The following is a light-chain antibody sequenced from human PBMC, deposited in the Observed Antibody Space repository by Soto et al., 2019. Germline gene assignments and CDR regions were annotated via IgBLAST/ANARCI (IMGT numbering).Light chain of an antibody. V-gene: IGKV3-15*01. CDR3: EQYHNWPYT. J-gene: IGKJ2*01. CDR2: AAS. Sequence: IVMTQSPATLSVSPGERATLSCRASQSVTTNLAWYQQKPGQAPRLLIYAASTRAAGIPDRFSGSGSGTEFTLTISSLQSEDLAVYFCEQYHNWPYTFCQGTKLDIK. CDR1: QSVTTN.